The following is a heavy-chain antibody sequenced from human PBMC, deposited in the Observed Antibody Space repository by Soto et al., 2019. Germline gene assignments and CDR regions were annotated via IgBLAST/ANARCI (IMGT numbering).Heavy chain of an antibody. CDR1: GYSFTNYW. D-gene: IGHD2-21*02. CDR2: IDPSDSYT. CDR3: ARLGCGGNSYYFDY. Sequence: PGESLKISCKGSGYSFTNYWISWVRQMPGKVLEWMGRIDPSDSYTNYSPSFQGHVTVSADTSIRTAYLQWSSLKASDTAIYYCARLGCGGNSYYFDYWGQGXLVTVSS. J-gene: IGHJ4*02. V-gene: IGHV5-10-1*01.